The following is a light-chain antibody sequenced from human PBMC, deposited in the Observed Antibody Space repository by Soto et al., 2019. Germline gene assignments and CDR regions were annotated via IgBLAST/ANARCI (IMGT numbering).Light chain of an antibody. CDR3: QQYDYYPIT. Sequence: DIQMTQSPSTLSASIGDRVTITCRASQNINNWLAWYQQKPGKAPKLLIYKASSLESGVPSRFSGSGSGTDFTLTISSLQPDDLASYYCQQYDYYPITFGQGTRLEIK. CDR1: QNINNW. V-gene: IGKV1-5*03. J-gene: IGKJ5*01. CDR2: KAS.